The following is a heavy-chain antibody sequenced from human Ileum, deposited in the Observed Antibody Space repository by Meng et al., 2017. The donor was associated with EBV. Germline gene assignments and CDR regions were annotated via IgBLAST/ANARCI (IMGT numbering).Heavy chain of an antibody. V-gene: IGHV1-18*01. CDR1: GYTFSNYG. J-gene: IGHJ4*02. Sequence: QIQLVQSGDEVKKPGDSVKVSCKASGYTFSNYGSSWLRQAPGQGLEWMGWISAYNGNTNYAQNLQGRVTMTTDTSTGTAYMEVRSLRSDDTAVYYCARAGNGGSYYFTYWGQGTLVTVSS. CDR2: ISAYNGNT. CDR3: ARAGNGGSYYFTY. D-gene: IGHD1-26*01.